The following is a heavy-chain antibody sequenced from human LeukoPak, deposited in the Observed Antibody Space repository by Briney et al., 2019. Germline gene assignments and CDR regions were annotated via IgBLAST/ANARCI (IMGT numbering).Heavy chain of an antibody. CDR1: GFSLSTSGMR. CDR2: IDWDDDK. V-gene: IGHV2-70*04. D-gene: IGHD6-19*01. CDR3: ARIRSSGWYDY. J-gene: IGHJ4*02. Sequence: SGPTLVNPTQTLTLTCTFSGFSLSTSGMRVSWISQPPGKALEWLARIDWDDDKFYSTSLKTRLTISKDTSKNQIVLTMTNMDPVDTATYYCARIRSSGWYDYWGQGTLVTVSS.